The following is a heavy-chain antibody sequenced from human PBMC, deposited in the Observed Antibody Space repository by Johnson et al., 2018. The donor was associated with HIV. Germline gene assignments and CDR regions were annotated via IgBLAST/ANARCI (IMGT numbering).Heavy chain of an antibody. V-gene: IGHV3-20*04. CDR3: ARVWYSSSWYGDAFDI. Sequence: VQLVESGGGVVRPGGSLRLSCAASGFTFDDYGMSWVRQAPGTGLEWVSGINWNGGSTGYADSVKGRFTISRENAKNSLYLQMNSLRAEDTALYYCARVWYSSSWYGDAFDIWGQGTMVTVSS. CDR2: INWNGGST. J-gene: IGHJ3*02. D-gene: IGHD6-13*01. CDR1: GFTFDDYG.